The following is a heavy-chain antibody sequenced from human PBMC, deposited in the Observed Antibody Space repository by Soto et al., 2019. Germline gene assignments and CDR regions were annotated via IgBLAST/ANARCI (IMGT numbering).Heavy chain of an antibody. CDR2: INHSGST. V-gene: IGHV4-34*01. D-gene: IGHD3-22*01. J-gene: IGHJ6*02. CDR1: GGSFSGYY. Sequence: SETLSLTCAVYGGSFSGYYWSWIHQPPGKGLEWIGEINHSGSTNYNPSLKSRVTISVDTSKNQFSLKLSSVTAADTAVYYCARLLGTYYYDSSGYYYYYYYGMDVWGQGTTVTVSS. CDR3: ARLLGTYYYDSSGYYYYYYYGMDV.